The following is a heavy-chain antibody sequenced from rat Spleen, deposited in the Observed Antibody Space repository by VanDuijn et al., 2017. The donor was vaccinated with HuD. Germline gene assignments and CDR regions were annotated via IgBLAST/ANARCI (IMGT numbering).Heavy chain of an antibody. V-gene: IGHV5-19*01. CDR3: TSTYYGPNWFAY. CDR1: GFTFSNYG. CDR2: VSPTGGST. J-gene: IGHJ3*01. Sequence: EVQLVESDGGLVQPGRSLKLSCVASGFTFSNYGMHWIRQAPTKGLEWVASVSPTGGSTYYRDSVKGRFTISRDNAKSTLYLQMDSLRSEDTATYYCTSTYYGPNWFAYWGQGTLVTVSS. D-gene: IGHD1-9*01.